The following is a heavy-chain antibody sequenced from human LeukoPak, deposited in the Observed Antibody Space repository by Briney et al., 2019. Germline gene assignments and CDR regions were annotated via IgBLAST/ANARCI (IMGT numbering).Heavy chain of an antibody. CDR1: GGSISSSSYY. D-gene: IGHD3-3*01. V-gene: IGHV4-31*03. J-gene: IGHJ6*02. CDR2: IYYSGST. CDR3: ARDRTRDFWSGYYSYYYGMDV. Sequence: SETLSLTCTVSGGSISSSSYYWSWIRQHPGKGLEWIGYIYYSGSTYYNPSLKSRVTISVDTSKNQFSLKLSSVTAADTAVYYCARDRTRDFWSGYYSYYYGMDVWGQGTTVTVSS.